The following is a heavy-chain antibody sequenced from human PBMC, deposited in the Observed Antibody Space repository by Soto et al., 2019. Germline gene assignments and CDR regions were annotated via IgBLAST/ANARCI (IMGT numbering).Heavy chain of an antibody. J-gene: IGHJ5*02. V-gene: IGHV3-48*01. CDR2: ISSSSTI. D-gene: IGHD3-16*01. CDR3: ARDWDASGFDP. CDR1: GFTFSSYS. Sequence: EVQLVESGGGLVQPGGSLRLSCAASGFTFSSYSMNWVRQAPGKGLEWVSYISSSSTIYYADSVKGRFTISRDNAKNSLYLQMNSLRAEDTAVYYCARDWDASGFDPWGQGTLVTVSS.